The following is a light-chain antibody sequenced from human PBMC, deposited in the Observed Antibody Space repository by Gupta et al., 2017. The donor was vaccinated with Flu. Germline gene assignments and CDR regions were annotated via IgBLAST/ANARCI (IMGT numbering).Light chain of an antibody. J-gene: IGKJ1*01. CDR2: DAP. CDR3: HHYGGSRT. CDR1: ESVSNTN. Sequence: EIVWTQSPGTLSLLPGQRASLSCRASESVSNTNLAWYQQKPGQAPRLLIYDAPRRASGIPDRFSGSGSGTDFTLTITRLEPEDFAVYYCHHYGGSRTFGQGTKVEVK. V-gene: IGKV3-20*01.